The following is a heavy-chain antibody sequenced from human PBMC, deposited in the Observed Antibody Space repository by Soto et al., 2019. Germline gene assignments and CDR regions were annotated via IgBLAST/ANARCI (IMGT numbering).Heavy chain of an antibody. CDR3: AKDSSGRYFDWLLNNWFDP. Sequence: LRLSCAASGFTFSSYAMSWVRQAPGKGLEWVSAISGSGGSTYYADSVKGRFTISRDNSKNTLYLQMNSLRAEDTAVYYCAKDSSGRYFDWLLNNWFDPWGQGTLVTV. D-gene: IGHD3-9*01. J-gene: IGHJ5*02. CDR1: GFTFSSYA. CDR2: ISGSGGST. V-gene: IGHV3-23*01.